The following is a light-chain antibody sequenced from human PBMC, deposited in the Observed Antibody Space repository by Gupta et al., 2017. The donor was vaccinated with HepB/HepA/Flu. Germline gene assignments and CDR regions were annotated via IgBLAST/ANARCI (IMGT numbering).Light chain of an antibody. V-gene: IGKV1-39*01. J-gene: IGKJ4*01. Sequence: DIQMTHSPSSLSASVGDRVTITCRASQIISSYLNVYQQKPGKAPKLLIYGESSLQSGVPSRFSGSGSGTDFTLTISSLQPEDFATYYCQQSYSTPITFGGGTKVEIK. CDR1: QIISSY. CDR3: QQSYSTPIT. CDR2: GES.